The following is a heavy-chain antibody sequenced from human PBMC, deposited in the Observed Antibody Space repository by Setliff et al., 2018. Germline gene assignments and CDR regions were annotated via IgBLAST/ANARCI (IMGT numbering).Heavy chain of an antibody. J-gene: IGHJ4*02. CDR3: ARLSPYNTGPPFDY. CDR1: GGSIRNYY. D-gene: IGHD2-8*02. V-gene: IGHV4-59*08. CDR2: ISYTGST. Sequence: SETLSLTCTVSGGSIRNYYWSWIRQSPGRGLEWIAYISYTGSTNYNPSLKSRVTISLDTSKNHFSLNLRSVTAADTAVYYCARLSPYNTGPPFDYWGQGTLVTVSS.